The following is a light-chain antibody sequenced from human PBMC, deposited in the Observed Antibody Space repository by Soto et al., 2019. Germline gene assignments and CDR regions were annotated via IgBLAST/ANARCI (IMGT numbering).Light chain of an antibody. J-gene: IGKJ1*01. CDR1: QSVRSNF. CDR3: QRYDSLRT. CDR2: GAS. Sequence: EIVLTQSPGTLSLSPGERATLSCRASQSVRSNFLAWYQQKPGQAPRLLIYGASNRATGIPDRFSGSGSGTDFTLTITILEAEDVAMYYCQRYDSLRTFGQGTKVEI. V-gene: IGKV3-20*01.